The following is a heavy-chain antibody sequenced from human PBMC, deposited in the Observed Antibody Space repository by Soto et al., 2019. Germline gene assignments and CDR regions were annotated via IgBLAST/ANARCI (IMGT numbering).Heavy chain of an antibody. V-gene: IGHV4-34*01. CDR3: ATFHYDSGGVYYFDY. CDR1: GGSFSGYY. Sequence: QVQLQQWGAGLLKPSETLSLTCAVYGGSFSGYYWSWIRQPPGKGLEWIGEINHSGSTNYNPSLKSRVTIXXDXSXXQFSLKLSSVTAADTAVYYCATFHYDSGGVYYFDYWGQGTLVTVSS. J-gene: IGHJ4*02. CDR2: INHSGST. D-gene: IGHD3-22*01.